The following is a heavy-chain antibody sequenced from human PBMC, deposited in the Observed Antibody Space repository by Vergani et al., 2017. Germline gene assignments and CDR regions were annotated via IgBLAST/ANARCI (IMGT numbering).Heavy chain of an antibody. Sequence: EVQLVESGGGLVQPGGSLTLSCASSGFSFSIYGMNGVRQAPGKGLEWVSYISGSSSDISYADSVKGRFTISRDNAKNSLYLQMNSLRAEDTALYYCARAEYQLPYHYWGQGTLVTVSS. J-gene: IGHJ4*02. CDR3: ARAEYQLPYHY. D-gene: IGHD2-2*01. CDR2: ISGSSSDI. V-gene: IGHV3-48*01. CDR1: GFSFSIYG.